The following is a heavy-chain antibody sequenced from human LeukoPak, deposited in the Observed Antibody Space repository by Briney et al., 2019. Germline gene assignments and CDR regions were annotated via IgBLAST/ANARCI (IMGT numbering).Heavy chain of an antibody. Sequence: PSQTQSLTRTVDGRSISSYYWSWIRQPPGEGLEWNGYIYYSGSNNYDPSLKSRFTISVNTSRTQFTLKLTSLTPAATAVYYCARCSAYHVDVWGQGTTVTGSS. J-gene: IGHJ6*02. D-gene: IGHD3-10*02. CDR1: GRSISSYY. V-gene: IGHV4-59*01. CDR3: ARCSAYHVDV. CDR2: IYYSGSN.